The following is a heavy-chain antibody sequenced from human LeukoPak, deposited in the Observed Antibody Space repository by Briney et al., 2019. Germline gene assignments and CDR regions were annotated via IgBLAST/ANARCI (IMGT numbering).Heavy chain of an antibody. CDR1: GFNFSDYG. J-gene: IGHJ6*03. CDR2: ISGSDYT. V-gene: IGHV3-23*01. CDR3: AKSRNFYFYFMEV. Sequence: PGGSLRLSCAASGFNFSDYGMIWVRQAPGKGLEWVSGISGSDYTDHADSVKGRFTISRDNSKNTLYLQMNSLRTEDTALYYCAKSRNFYFYFMEVSGRGTKVTISS.